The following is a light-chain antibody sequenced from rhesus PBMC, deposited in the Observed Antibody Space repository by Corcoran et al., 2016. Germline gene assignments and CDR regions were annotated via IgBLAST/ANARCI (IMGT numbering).Light chain of an antibody. Sequence: EIVLTQSPAILSLSPGERATLSCRASQSVSSALAWYQQKPGQAPSLLSYGSSSRATGIPGRFRGSGSRTELTRPIPSLVPEDFAVFYCRQCSNWPLTFGGGTKVEIK. V-gene: IGKV3-42*03. J-gene: IGKJ4*01. CDR1: QSVSSA. CDR3: RQCSNWPLT. CDR2: GSS.